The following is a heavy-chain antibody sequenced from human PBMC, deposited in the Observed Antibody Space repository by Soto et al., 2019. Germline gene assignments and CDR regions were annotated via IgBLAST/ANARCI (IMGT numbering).Heavy chain of an antibody. J-gene: IGHJ6*02. CDR3: ARAIAAAQGYYGMDV. CDR2: INPNSGGT. V-gene: IGHV1-2*04. D-gene: IGHD6-13*01. CDR1: GYTFTGYY. Sequence: ASVKVSCKASGYTFTGYYMHWVRQAPGQGLEWMGWINPNSGGTNYAQKFQGWVTMTRDTSISTAYMELSRLRSDDTAVYYCARAIAAAQGYYGMDVWGQGTTVTVSS.